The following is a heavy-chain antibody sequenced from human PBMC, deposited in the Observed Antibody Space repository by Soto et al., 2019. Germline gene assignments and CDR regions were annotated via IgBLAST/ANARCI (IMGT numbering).Heavy chain of an antibody. V-gene: IGHV4-30-4*01. J-gene: IGHJ5*02. D-gene: IGHD5-12*01. CDR1: GGSISSGDYY. CDR2: IYYSGST. Sequence: QVQLQESGPGLVKPSQTLSLTCTVSGGSISSGDYYWSWIRQPPGKGLEWIGYIYYSGSTYYNPSLKSRVSRSVDTXXIXVXXKLSAVTAADTAVYYCARGQSLFWGGYGYLYWFDPLGQGPLVTVSS. CDR3: ARGQSLFWGGYGYLYWFDP.